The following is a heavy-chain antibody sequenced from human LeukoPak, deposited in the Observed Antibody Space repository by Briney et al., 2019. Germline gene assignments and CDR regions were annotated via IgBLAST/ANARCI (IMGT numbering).Heavy chain of an antibody. CDR1: GVSINSNY. CDR2: IYYSGST. Sequence: PSETLSLTCSVSGVSINSNYWSWMRQPPGKGLEWIGYIYYSGSTNYNPSLKSRVTISVDTSKNQLSLNLGSVTAADTAVYYCARAGTSGGLCDYWGQGILVTVSS. D-gene: IGHD1-14*01. CDR3: ARAGTSGGLCDY. V-gene: IGHV4-59*12. J-gene: IGHJ4*02.